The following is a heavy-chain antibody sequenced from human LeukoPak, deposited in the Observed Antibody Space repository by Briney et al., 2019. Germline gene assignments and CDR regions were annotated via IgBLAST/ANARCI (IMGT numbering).Heavy chain of an antibody. J-gene: IGHJ4*02. D-gene: IGHD6-19*01. CDR3: ARETEVPGGRSWDF. CDR1: GGSISRYY. V-gene: IGHV4-4*07. Sequence: PSETLSLTCTVSGGSISRYYRTWIRQPAGKGLEWIGRIHPSGTTNHNPSLKSRVIMSLDMSNNQFSLKVRSVTAADTAVYYCARETEVPGGRSWDFWGQGTLVTVSS. CDR2: IHPSGTT.